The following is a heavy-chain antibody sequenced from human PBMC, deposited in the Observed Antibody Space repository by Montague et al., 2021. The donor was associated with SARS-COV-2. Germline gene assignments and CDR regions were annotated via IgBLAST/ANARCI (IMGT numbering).Heavy chain of an antibody. J-gene: IGHJ4*02. CDR3: RVGNYYDSISDY. D-gene: IGHD3-22*01. CDR1: VFSVNRYA. CDR2: ITSCWGDS. Sequence: SLRLSWEAFVFSVNRYAMSLVRHAPGKGPEWVTGITSCWGDSHDANSVEGRFTISRDNSRDTLYLQMTNLRAEDTAVYYCRVGNYYDSISDYWGQGTLVTVSS. V-gene: IGHV3-23*01.